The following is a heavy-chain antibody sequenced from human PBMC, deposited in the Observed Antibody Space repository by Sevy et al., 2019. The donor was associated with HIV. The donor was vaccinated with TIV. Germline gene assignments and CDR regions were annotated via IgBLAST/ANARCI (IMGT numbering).Heavy chain of an antibody. CDR3: AREFRGYCSGGSCYQIYYYGMDV. Sequence: SETLSLTCTVSGGSISSYYWSWIRQPPGKGLEWIGYIYYSGSTNYNPSLKSRVTISVDTSKNQFSLRLSSVTAADTAVYYCAREFRGYCSGGSCYQIYYYGMDVWGQGTTVTVSS. CDR2: IYYSGST. J-gene: IGHJ6*02. V-gene: IGHV4-59*01. D-gene: IGHD2-15*01. CDR1: GGSISSYY.